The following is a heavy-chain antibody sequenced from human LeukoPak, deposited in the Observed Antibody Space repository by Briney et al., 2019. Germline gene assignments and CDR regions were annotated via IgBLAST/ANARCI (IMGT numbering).Heavy chain of an antibody. D-gene: IGHD6-13*01. CDR1: GFTFSSYG. CDR2: ISYDGSNK. CDR3: AKDSAGYSSSWYEAFDI. V-gene: IGHV3-30*18. Sequence: PGGSLRLSCAASGFTFSSYGMHWVRQAPGKGLEWVAVISYDGSNKYYADSVKGRFTISRDNSKNTLYLQMNSLRAEDTAVYYCAKDSAGYSSSWYEAFDIWGQGTMVTVSS. J-gene: IGHJ3*02.